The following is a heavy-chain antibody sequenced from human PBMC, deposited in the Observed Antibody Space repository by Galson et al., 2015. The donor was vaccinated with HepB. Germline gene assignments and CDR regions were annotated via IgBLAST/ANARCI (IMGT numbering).Heavy chain of an antibody. V-gene: IGHV3-7*03. D-gene: IGHD3-10*01. CDR1: GFTFSSYW. Sequence: SLRLSCAASGFTFSSYWMSWVRQAPGKGLEWVANIKQDGSEKYYVDSVKGRFTISRDNAKNSLYLQMNSLRAEDTAVYYCAREGPWFGELPNYFDYWGQGTLVTVSS. J-gene: IGHJ4*02. CDR3: AREGPWFGELPNYFDY. CDR2: IKQDGSEK.